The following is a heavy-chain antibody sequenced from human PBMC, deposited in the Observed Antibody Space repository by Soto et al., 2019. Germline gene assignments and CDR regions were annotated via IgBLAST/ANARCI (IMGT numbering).Heavy chain of an antibody. Sequence: QVQLVQSGAEVKKPGSSVKVSCKASGGTFSRYTMTWVRQAPGHGLEWMGRIIPIFGITTYAQKFQGRVTITADESTSTAYRELSSLRSEDTAVYYCAREDRDRETGLVPAAIDGMDVWGQGTTVTVSS. CDR2: IIPIFGIT. CDR3: AREDRDRETGLVPAAIDGMDV. J-gene: IGHJ6*02. CDR1: GGTFSRYT. D-gene: IGHD2-2*01. V-gene: IGHV1-69*08.